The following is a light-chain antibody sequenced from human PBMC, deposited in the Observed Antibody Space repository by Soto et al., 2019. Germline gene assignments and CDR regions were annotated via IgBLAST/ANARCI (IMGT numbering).Light chain of an antibody. CDR2: GVS. J-gene: IGLJ1*01. V-gene: IGLV2-14*03. Sequence: QSVLTQPASAPGSPGQSTTISYTETSSDVGAYNSVSWYQQHPGEAPDLVIYGVSSRPSGVSDRFSGSKSGSTASLTISGLQAEDEADYYCCSYTSSVTYVFGTGTKVTVL. CDR3: CSYTSSVTYV. CDR1: SSDVGAYNS.